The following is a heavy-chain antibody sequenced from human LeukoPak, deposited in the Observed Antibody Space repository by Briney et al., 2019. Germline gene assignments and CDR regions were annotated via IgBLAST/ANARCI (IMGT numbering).Heavy chain of an antibody. CDR2: INQDGREK. Sequence: GGSLRLSCAASGFSFSSHWMSWVRQAPGKVLEWMANINQDGREKQYVDSVKGRFTISRDNAKNSLYLQMNSLRAEDTAVYYCARDGVRDGLYFDYWGQGTLVTVSS. CDR3: ARDGVRDGLYFDY. V-gene: IGHV3-7*01. D-gene: IGHD5-24*01. CDR1: GFSFSSHW. J-gene: IGHJ4*02.